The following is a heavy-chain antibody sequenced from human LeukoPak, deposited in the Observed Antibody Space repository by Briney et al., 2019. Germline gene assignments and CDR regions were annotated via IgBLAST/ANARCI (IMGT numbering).Heavy chain of an antibody. D-gene: IGHD3-22*01. CDR1: GGSISSSSYY. CDR2: IYYSGST. Sequence: SETLSPTCTVSGGSISSSSYYWGWIRQPPGKGLEWIGSIYYSGSTYYNPSLKSRVTISVDTSKNQFSLKLSSVTAADTAVYYCARHLFDSSGYYLGNYYYYYYMDVWGKGTTVTVSS. V-gene: IGHV4-39*01. CDR3: ARHLFDSSGYYLGNYYYYYYMDV. J-gene: IGHJ6*03.